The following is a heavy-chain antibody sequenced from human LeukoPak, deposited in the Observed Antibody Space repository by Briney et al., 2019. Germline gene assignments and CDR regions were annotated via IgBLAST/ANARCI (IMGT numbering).Heavy chain of an antibody. D-gene: IGHD3/OR15-3a*01. V-gene: IGHV4-39*01. CDR1: GGSIRSSSYY. Sequence: SETLSLTCTVSGGSIRSSSYYWGWIRQPPGKGLEWIGTIYYSGSTYYNPSLKSRVTISVDTSKNQFSLRLSSVTAADTAVYYCARVGSGYDFFDYWGQGTLVTVSS. CDR3: ARVGSGYDFFDY. J-gene: IGHJ4*02. CDR2: IYYSGST.